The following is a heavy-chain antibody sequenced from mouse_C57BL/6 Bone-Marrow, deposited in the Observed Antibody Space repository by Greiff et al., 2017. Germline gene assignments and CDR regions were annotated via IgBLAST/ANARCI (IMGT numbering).Heavy chain of an antibody. J-gene: IGHJ2*01. CDR2: IDPSDSYT. CDR3: ARGNAVDY. Sequence: VQLQQPGAELVMPGASVKLSCKASGYTFTSYWMHWVKQRPGQGLEWIGEIDPSDSYTNYNQKFKGKSTLTVDKSSSTAYMQLSSLTSEYSAVYYCARGNAVDYWGQGTTLTVSS. V-gene: IGHV1-69*01. CDR1: GYTFTSYW.